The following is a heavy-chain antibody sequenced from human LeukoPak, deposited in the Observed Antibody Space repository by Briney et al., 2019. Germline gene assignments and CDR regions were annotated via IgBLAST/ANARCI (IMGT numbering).Heavy chain of an antibody. CDR1: GGSISSGGYY. CDR2: VYYSGT. Sequence: SETLSLTCTVSGGSISSGGYYWSWIRQHPRKGLEWIGYVYYSGTYYSPSLNSRVTISRDTSKNQFSLKLSSVTAADTAVYYCAREHSSSSWFDPWGQGTLVTVSS. CDR3: AREHSSSSWFDP. J-gene: IGHJ5*02. V-gene: IGHV4-31*03. D-gene: IGHD6-13*01.